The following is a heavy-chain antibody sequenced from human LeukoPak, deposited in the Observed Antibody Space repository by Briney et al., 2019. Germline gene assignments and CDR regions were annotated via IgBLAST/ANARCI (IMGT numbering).Heavy chain of an antibody. CDR2: TYYNSKWYT. CDR1: GDSVSTASNA. J-gene: IGHJ4*02. V-gene: IGHV6-1*01. CDR3: TRSIHSNYFDY. Sequence: SQTLSLTCAISGDSVSTASNAWYWIRQSPSRGLEWLGRTYYNSKWYTDYAVSVSGRITINPDTSKNQFSLQLNSVTPEDTAIYYCTRSIHSNYFDYWGQGTLVTVSS. D-gene: IGHD2/OR15-2a*01.